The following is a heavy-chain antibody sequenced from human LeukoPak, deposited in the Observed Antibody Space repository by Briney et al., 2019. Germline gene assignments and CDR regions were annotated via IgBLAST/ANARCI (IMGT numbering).Heavy chain of an antibody. CDR3: ARVAVAGTDAFDI. V-gene: IGHV4-31*11. Sequence: SETLSLTCAVYGGSFSGYYWSWIRQHPGKGLEWIGYIYYSGSTYYNPSLKSRVTISVDTSKNQFSLKLSSVTAADTAVYYCARVAVAGTDAFDIWGQGTMVTVSS. J-gene: IGHJ3*02. CDR1: GGSFSGYY. CDR2: IYYSGST. D-gene: IGHD6-19*01.